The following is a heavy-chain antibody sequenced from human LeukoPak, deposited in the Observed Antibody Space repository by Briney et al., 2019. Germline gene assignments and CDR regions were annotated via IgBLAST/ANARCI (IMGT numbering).Heavy chain of an antibody. Sequence: SETLSLTCTVSGGSISRNYWTWIRQPPGKGLEWIGYIYHSGSTNYNPSLTSRVTISVDTSKNQFSLKLSSVTAAGTAVYYCASVSDVGLCVWGTYRASSFDYWGQGSLVTVSS. J-gene: IGHJ4*02. V-gene: IGHV4-59*01. D-gene: IGHD3-16*02. CDR2: IYHSGST. CDR3: ASVSDVGLCVWGTYRASSFDY. CDR1: GGSISRNY.